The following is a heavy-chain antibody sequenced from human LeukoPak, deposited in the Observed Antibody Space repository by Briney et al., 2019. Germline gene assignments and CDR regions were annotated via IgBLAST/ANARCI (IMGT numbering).Heavy chain of an antibody. CDR2: ISGSGGSI. CDR3: TKPPFGSGSDYNILSFDY. CDR1: GFTFSSYA. Sequence: GGSLRLSCAASGFTFSSYAMTWVRQAPGKGLEWVSAISGSGGSIDYADSVKGRFFISRDNFKNTLYLQMNNLRAEDTAVYYCTKPPFGSGSDYNILSFDYWGQGTLVTVSS. D-gene: IGHD3-10*01. J-gene: IGHJ4*02. V-gene: IGHV3-23*01.